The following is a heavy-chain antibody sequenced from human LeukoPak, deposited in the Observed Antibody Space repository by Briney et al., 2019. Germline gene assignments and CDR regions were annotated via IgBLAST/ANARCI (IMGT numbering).Heavy chain of an antibody. D-gene: IGHD4-11*01. CDR2: ISFDGSNK. V-gene: IGHV3-30*18. Sequence: GGSLRLSCAASGFSFSDYGIHWVRQAPGKGLEWVAVISFDGSNKYYADSVKGRFTISRDNSKTTLSLQMNSLRVEDTAVYYCAKDGAYINYQYYFDSWGRGTLVTVSS. CDR1: GFSFSDYG. J-gene: IGHJ4*02. CDR3: AKDGAYINYQYYFDS.